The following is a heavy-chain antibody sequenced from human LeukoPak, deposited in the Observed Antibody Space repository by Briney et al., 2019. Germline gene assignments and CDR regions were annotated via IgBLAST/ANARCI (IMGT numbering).Heavy chain of an antibody. J-gene: IGHJ3*02. CDR3: ASPQRPGGYSYGSHDAFDI. D-gene: IGHD5-18*01. CDR1: GYTFTSYA. CDR2: INTNTGSP. Sequence: ASVKVSCKASGYTFTSYAMNWVRQAPGQGLEWMGWINTNTGSPTYAQGFTGRFVFSLDTSVTTAYLQISSLKAEDTAVCYCASPQRPGGYSYGSHDAFDIWGQGTMVTVSS. V-gene: IGHV7-4-1*02.